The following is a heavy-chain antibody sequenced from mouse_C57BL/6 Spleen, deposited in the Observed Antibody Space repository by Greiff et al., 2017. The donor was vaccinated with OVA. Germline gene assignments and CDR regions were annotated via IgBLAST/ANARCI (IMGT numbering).Heavy chain of an antibody. CDR1: GYSITSGYY. J-gene: IGHJ1*03. Sequence: EVKLMESGPGLVKPSQSLSLTCSVTGYSITSGYYWNWIRQFPGNKLEWMGYISYDGSNNYNPSLKNRISITRDTSKNQFFLKLNSVTTEDTATYYCARAYYGRYFDVWGTGTTVTVSS. D-gene: IGHD1-1*01. CDR3: ARAYYGRYFDV. CDR2: ISYDGSN. V-gene: IGHV3-6*01.